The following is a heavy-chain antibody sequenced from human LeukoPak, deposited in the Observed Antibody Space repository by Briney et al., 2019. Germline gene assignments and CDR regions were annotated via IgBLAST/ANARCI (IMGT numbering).Heavy chain of an antibody. CDR1: GGTFSSYA. J-gene: IGHJ3*02. D-gene: IGHD2-21*01. CDR2: IIPIFGTA. Sequence: GASVKVSCKASGGTFSSYAISWVRQAPGQGLEWMGGIIPIFGTANYAQKFQGRVTITADESTSTAYMELSSLRSEDTAVYYCARDKGSSVVVIALDAFDIWGQGTMVTVSS. CDR3: ARDKGSSVVVIALDAFDI. V-gene: IGHV1-69*13.